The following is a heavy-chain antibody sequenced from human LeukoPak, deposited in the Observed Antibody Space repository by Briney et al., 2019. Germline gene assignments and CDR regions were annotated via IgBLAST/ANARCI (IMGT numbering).Heavy chain of an antibody. J-gene: IGHJ6*03. V-gene: IGHV3-48*03. Sequence: GGSLRLSCAASGFTFSSYDMNWVRQAPGKGLEWVSYMSSSGSSIYCADSVKGRFTISRDNAKNSLYLQMNSLRAEDTAVYYCARDGRDYYGSGSPGYYMDVWGKGTTVTISS. CDR3: ARDGRDYYGSGSPGYYMDV. CDR2: MSSSGSSI. D-gene: IGHD3-10*01. CDR1: GFTFSSYD.